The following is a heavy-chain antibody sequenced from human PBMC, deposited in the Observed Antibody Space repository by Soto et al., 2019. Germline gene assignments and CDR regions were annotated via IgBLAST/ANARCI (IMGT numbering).Heavy chain of an antibody. V-gene: IGHV4-31*03. CDR2: IYYSGST. CDR1: GGSISSGGYY. J-gene: IGHJ3*02. D-gene: IGHD4-17*01. CDR3: ARDPFYGDNAFDI. Sequence: QVQLQESGPGLVKPSQTLSLTCTVSGGSISSGGYYWSWIRQHPGKGLEWIGYIYYSGSTYYNPSLKSRVXXSXDXSKNQFSLKLSSVTAADTAVYYCARDPFYGDNAFDIWGQGTMVTVSS.